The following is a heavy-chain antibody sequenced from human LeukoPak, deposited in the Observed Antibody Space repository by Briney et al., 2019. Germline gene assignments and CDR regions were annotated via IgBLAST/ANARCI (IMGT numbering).Heavy chain of an antibody. Sequence: PGGSLRLSCAASGFTFDDYAMHWVRQAPGKGLEWVSGISWNSGSIGYADSVKGRFTISRDNAKNSLYLQMNSLRAEGSALYSWTEARGYYYMDVWGKGTPVTVSS. CDR1: GFTFDDYA. V-gene: IGHV3-9*01. CDR2: ISWNSGSI. CDR3: TEARGYYYMDV. J-gene: IGHJ6*03.